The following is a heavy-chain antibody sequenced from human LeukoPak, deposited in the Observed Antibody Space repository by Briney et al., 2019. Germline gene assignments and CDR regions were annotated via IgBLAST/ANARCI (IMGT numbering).Heavy chain of an antibody. J-gene: IGHJ4*02. CDR3: AKGRTYDFWSGYQSFDY. CDR1: GFTFDDYA. V-gene: IGHV3-43*02. Sequence: GGSLRLSCAASGFTFDDYAMHWVRQAAGEGLEWVFLISGDGGSTYYADSVKGRFTISRDNSKNSLYLQMNSLRTEDTALYYCAKGRTYDFWSGYQSFDYWGQGTLVTVSS. D-gene: IGHD3-3*01. CDR2: ISGDGGST.